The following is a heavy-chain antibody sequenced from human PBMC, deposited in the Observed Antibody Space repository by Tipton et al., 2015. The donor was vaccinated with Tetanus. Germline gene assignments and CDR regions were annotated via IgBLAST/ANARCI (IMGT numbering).Heavy chain of an antibody. CDR1: GFTFSDAW. Sequence: GSLRLSCAASGFTFSDAWMSWVRQAPGKGLEWVANIKQDGNEKYHVDSVKGRFTISRDNGKNLLYLQMNSLRVEDTAVYYCARDPHTIRTGNHRGFDYWGQGTKVTVSS. J-gene: IGHJ4*02. CDR2: IKQDGNEK. CDR3: ARDPHTIRTGNHRGFDY. V-gene: IGHV3-7*03. D-gene: IGHD3-10*01.